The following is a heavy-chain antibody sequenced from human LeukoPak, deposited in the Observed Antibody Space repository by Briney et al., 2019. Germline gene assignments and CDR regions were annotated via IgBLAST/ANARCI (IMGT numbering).Heavy chain of an antibody. CDR1: GFTFSSYV. Sequence: GGSLRLSCAASGFTFSSYVMSWVRQAPGKGLEWVSGISRSGGTTYHADSVKGRFTISRDNSKNTLYLEMNSPRAEDTAVYYCAKEGDQVTVTKFDYWGQGTLVTVSS. CDR2: ISRSGGTT. D-gene: IGHD4-17*01. V-gene: IGHV3-23*01. J-gene: IGHJ4*02. CDR3: AKEGDQVTVTKFDY.